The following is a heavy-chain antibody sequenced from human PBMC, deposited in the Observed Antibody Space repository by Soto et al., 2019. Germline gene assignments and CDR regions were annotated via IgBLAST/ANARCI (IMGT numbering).Heavy chain of an antibody. CDR2: IYYSGST. Sequence: SETLSLTCTVSGGSIRSGGYYWSWIRQHPGKGLEWIGYIYYSGSTYYNPSLKSRVTISVDTSKNQFSLKLSSVTAADTAVYYCARDSRVSRFSSSWDGNWFDPWGQGTLVTVSS. D-gene: IGHD6-13*01. V-gene: IGHV4-31*03. J-gene: IGHJ5*02. CDR3: ARDSRVSRFSSSWDGNWFDP. CDR1: GGSIRSGGYY.